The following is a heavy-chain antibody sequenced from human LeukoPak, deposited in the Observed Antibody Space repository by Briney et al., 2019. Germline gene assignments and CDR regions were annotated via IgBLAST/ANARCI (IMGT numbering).Heavy chain of an antibody. J-gene: IGHJ6*04. V-gene: IGHV1-69*06. CDR2: IIPIFGTA. Sequence: GSSVKVSCKASGGTFSSYAISWVRQAPEQGLEWMGGIIPIFGTANYAQKFQGRVTITADKSTSTAYMELSSLRSEDTAVYYCAVYSSTLYYYYGMDVWGKGTTVTVSS. CDR3: AVYSSTLYYYYGMDV. CDR1: GGTFSSYA. D-gene: IGHD6-13*01.